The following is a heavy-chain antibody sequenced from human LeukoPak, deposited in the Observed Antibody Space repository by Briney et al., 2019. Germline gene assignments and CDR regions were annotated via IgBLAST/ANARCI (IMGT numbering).Heavy chain of an antibody. CDR2: INHSGST. CDR3: ARVRSSSSGLDY. D-gene: IGHD6-6*01. V-gene: IGHV4-34*01. CDR1: GGSFSGYY. Sequence: SETLSLTCAVYGGSFSGYYWSWIRQPPGKGLEWIGEINHSGSTNYNPSLKRRVTISVDTSKNQFSLKLSSVTAADTAVYYCARVRSSSSGLDYWGQGTLVTVSS. J-gene: IGHJ4*02.